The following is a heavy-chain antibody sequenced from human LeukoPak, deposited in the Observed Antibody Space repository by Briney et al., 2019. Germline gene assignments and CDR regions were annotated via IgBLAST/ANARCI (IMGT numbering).Heavy chain of an antibody. CDR3: ANERGYNYGYSFDY. J-gene: IGHJ4*02. CDR1: GYTFSNHG. Sequence: GGSLRLSCATSGYTFSNHGMHWVRQAPGKGLEWVAAIPNDGSKTYYADSVKGRFTISRDNSKNTLYLQMNSLRTEDTAVYYCANERGYNYGYSFDYWGQGTLVTVSS. V-gene: IGHV3-30-3*02. D-gene: IGHD5-18*01. CDR2: IPNDGSKT.